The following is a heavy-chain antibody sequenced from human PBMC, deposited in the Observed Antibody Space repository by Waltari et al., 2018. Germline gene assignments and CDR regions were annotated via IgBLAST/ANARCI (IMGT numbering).Heavy chain of an antibody. V-gene: IGHV4-4*07. D-gene: IGHD3-3*01. Sequence: QVQLQESGPGLVKPSETLSLHCTVSGGSISRYYWRWIRQPAGKGRAWIGRIYTSGSTNYNPSLKSRVTMSVDTSKNQFSLKLSSVTAADTAVYYCARDAGDFWSGYPSTDWGQGTLVTVSS. CDR3: ARDAGDFWSGYPSTD. CDR1: GGSISRYY. J-gene: IGHJ4*02. CDR2: IYTSGST.